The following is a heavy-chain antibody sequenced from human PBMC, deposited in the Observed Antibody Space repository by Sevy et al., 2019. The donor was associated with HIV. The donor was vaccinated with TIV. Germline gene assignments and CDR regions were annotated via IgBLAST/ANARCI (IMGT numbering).Heavy chain of an antibody. CDR3: AKDRMNWNAYYFDY. CDR2: ISYDGSNK. J-gene: IGHJ4*02. Sequence: GGSLRLSCAASGFTFSSYGMHWVRQAPGKGLEWVAVISYDGSNKYYADSVKDRFTISRDNSKNTLYLQMNSLRAEDTAVYYCAKDRMNWNAYYFDYWGQGTLVTVSS. V-gene: IGHV3-30*18. D-gene: IGHD1-1*01. CDR1: GFTFSSYG.